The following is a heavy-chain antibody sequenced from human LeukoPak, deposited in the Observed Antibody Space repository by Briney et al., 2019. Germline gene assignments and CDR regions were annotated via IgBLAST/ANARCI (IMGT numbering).Heavy chain of an antibody. J-gene: IGHJ4*02. CDR1: GSSFASYW. V-gene: IGHV5-51*01. CDR2: IYPGDSDT. CDR3: ARQWGDCSSTSCYSAY. D-gene: IGHD2-2*01. Sequence: GESLKISCKGSGSSFASYWIAWVRQMPGKGLEWMGIIYPGDSDTRYSPSFQGQVTISADKSISTAYLQWSSLKASDTAIYYCARQWGDCSSTSCYSAYWGQGTLVTVSS.